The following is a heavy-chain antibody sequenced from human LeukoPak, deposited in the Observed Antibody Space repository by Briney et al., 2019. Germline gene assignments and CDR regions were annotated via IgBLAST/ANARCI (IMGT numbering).Heavy chain of an antibody. V-gene: IGHV3-53*01. Sequence: GGSLRLSCAASGFTVSSNYMSWVRQPPGTGLELVSVIYSGGSTYYADSVKGRFTISRDNSKNTLYLQMNSLRAEDTAVYYCASTLGGVDTAMVDAFDIWGQGTMDTVSS. CDR2: IYSGGST. CDR3: ASTLGGVDTAMVDAFDI. CDR1: GFTVSSNY. D-gene: IGHD5-18*01. J-gene: IGHJ3*02.